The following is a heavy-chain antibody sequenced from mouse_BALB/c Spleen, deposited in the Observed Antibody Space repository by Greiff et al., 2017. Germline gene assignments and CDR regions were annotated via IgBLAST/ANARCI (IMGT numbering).Heavy chain of an antibody. V-gene: IGHV6-6*02. D-gene: IGHD2-1*01. CDR2: IRLKSNNYAT. J-gene: IGHJ1*01. Sequence: EVKLEESGGGLVQPGGSMKLSCVASGFTFSNYWMNWVRQSPEKGLEWVAEIRLKSNNYATHYAESVKGRFTISRDDSKSSVYLQMNNLRAEDTGIYYCTRGNYGWYFDVWGAGTTVTVSS. CDR1: GFTFSNYW. CDR3: TRGNYGWYFDV.